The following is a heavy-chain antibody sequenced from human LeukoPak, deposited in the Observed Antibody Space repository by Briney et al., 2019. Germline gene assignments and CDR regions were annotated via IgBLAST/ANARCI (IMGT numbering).Heavy chain of an antibody. CDR1: GFTFSSYS. Sequence: PGGSLRLSCAASGFTFSSYSMNWVRQAPGKGLEWVSSISSSSSYIYYADSVKGRFTISRDNAKNSLYLQMNSLRAEGTAVYYCARARLAAAGKWFDPWGQGTLVTVSS. V-gene: IGHV3-21*01. CDR3: ARARLAAAGKWFDP. J-gene: IGHJ5*02. CDR2: ISSSSSYI. D-gene: IGHD6-13*01.